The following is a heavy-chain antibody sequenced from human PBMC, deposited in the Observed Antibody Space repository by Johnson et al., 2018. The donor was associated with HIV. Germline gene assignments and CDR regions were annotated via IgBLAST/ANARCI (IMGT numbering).Heavy chain of an antibody. V-gene: IGHV3-20*04. J-gene: IGHJ3*01. D-gene: IGHD4-17*01. CDR2: INWNGDTT. Sequence: MLLVESGGSVIRPGGSLRLSSVGTGFTFENYGMSWVRQAPGKGLHWVSGINWNGDTTTYADSVKGRFTVSRDNAKRSLYLQLSNLRAEDTALYYCATLTVRSRAFDLWGQGTLVTVSS. CDR3: ATLTVRSRAFDL. CDR1: GFTFENYG.